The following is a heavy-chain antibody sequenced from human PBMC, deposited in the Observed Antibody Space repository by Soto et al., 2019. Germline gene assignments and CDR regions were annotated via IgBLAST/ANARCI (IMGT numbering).Heavy chain of an antibody. CDR1: GYTFTGYY. CDR2: INPNSGGT. V-gene: IGHV1-2*02. D-gene: IGHD2-8*01. CDR3: ARDVSVRAFDI. J-gene: IGHJ3*02. Sequence: ASVNVSCKASGYTFTGYYMHWVRQAPGQGLELMGWINPNSGGTNYAQKFQGRVTMTRXXXXXXAXMXLSXXXSDDTAVYYCARDVSVRAFDIWGQGTMVTVSS.